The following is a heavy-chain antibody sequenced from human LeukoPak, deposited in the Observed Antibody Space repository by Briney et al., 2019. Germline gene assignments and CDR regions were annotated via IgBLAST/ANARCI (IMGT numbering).Heavy chain of an antibody. CDR1: GFTITNYG. V-gene: IGHV3-23*01. CDR2: IDVSGDTE. D-gene: IGHD6-19*01. Sequence: GGSLRLSCAVSGFTITNYGMSWVRQAPGKGLEWVSAIDVSGDTEYYADSVKGRFITSRDNSRNTLYLQINSLRGEDTALYYCAQGYSSGWYPNWGQGTLVTVSS. J-gene: IGHJ4*02. CDR3: AQGYSSGWYPN.